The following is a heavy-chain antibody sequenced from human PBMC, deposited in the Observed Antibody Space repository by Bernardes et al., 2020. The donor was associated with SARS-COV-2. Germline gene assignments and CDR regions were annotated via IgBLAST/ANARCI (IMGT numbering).Heavy chain of an antibody. CDR1: GFTFNNYA. CDR2: VNSAGTT. D-gene: IGHD2-21*02. J-gene: IGHJ3*01. CDR3: ARVVSGPHVGADAFAV. Sequence: VGSLILSCAASGFTFNNYAMSWFRQTPGKGLEWISAVNSAGTTFYADSVRGRFTAARDNSKDTLYLQMSSLRSEDTAVYYCARVVSGPHVGADAFAVWGRGTTVTVSS. V-gene: IGHV3-23*01.